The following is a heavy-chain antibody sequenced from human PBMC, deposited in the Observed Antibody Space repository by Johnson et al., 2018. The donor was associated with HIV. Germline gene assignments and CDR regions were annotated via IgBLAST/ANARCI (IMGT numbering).Heavy chain of an antibody. CDR3: ARERVAVTGPTRAFDI. Sequence: MLLVESGGGLVQPGGSRRLSCAGSGFTISTFWMHWVRQVPGKGLMWVSRISGDGSSLSYADSVKGRFTISRDNAKNTLYLQLNSLRVEDTAIYYCARERVAVTGPTRAFDIWGQGTMIIVSS. D-gene: IGHD6-19*01. J-gene: IGHJ3*02. CDR2: ISGDGSSL. CDR1: GFTISTFW. V-gene: IGHV3-74*01.